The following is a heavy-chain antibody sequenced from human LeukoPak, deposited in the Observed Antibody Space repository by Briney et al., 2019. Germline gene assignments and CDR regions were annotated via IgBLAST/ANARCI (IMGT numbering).Heavy chain of an antibody. D-gene: IGHD2-21*02. J-gene: IGHJ3*02. CDR2: IIPIFGTA. V-gene: IGHV1-69*05. Sequence: ASVKVSCKASEGTFSSYAISWVRQAPGQGLEWMGGIIPIFGTANYAQKFQGRVTITTDESTSTAYMELSSLRSEDTAVYYCALGMKVVTAPADAFDIWGQGTVVTVSS. CDR1: EGTFSSYA. CDR3: ALGMKVVTAPADAFDI.